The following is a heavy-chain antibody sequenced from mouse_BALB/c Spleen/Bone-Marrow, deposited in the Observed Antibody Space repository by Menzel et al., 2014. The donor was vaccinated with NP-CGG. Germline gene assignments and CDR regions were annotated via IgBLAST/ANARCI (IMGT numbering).Heavy chain of an antibody. D-gene: IGHD2-1*01. CDR3: ARLGNYGWFAY. CDR2: INPDSSTI. V-gene: IGHV4-1*02. CDR1: GFDFSRYW. Sequence: EVQLQESGGGLEQPGGSLKLSCAASGFDFSRYWMSWVRQAPGKGLEWIGEINPDSSTINYTPSLKDKSIISRDNAKNTLYLQMSKVRSEDTALYYCARLGNYGWFAYWGQGTLVTVSA. J-gene: IGHJ3*01.